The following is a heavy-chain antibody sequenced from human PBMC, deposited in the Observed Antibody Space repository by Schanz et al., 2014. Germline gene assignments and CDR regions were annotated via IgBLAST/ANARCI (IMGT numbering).Heavy chain of an antibody. D-gene: IGHD2-2*02. V-gene: IGHV4-39*02. CDR3: ARDWVVPAAIGEGNWNYDN. J-gene: IGHJ4*02. CDR1: GTSITSSTYY. Sequence: QLQLRESGPGLVKPSETLSLICSVSGTSITSSTYYWGWIRQPPGKGPEWIGSISYSGNTYYTPPLKGRVPISLAPSKTQSSLKRPSVPAADTAVYYCARDWVVPAAIGEGNWNYDNWGQGTLVTVSS. CDR2: ISYSGNT.